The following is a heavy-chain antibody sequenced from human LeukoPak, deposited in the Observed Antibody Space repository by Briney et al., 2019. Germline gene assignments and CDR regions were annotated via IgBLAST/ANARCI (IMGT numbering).Heavy chain of an antibody. Sequence: PSETLSLTCAVYGGSFSGYYWSWIRQPPGKGLEWIGEINHSGSTNYNPSHKSRVTISVDTSKNQFSLKLSSVTAADTAVYYCARGSRIQLWTNYYYYMHVWGKGTTVTVSS. CDR1: GGSFSGYY. D-gene: IGHD5-18*01. CDR3: ARGSRIQLWTNYYYYMHV. CDR2: INHSGST. V-gene: IGHV4-34*01. J-gene: IGHJ6*03.